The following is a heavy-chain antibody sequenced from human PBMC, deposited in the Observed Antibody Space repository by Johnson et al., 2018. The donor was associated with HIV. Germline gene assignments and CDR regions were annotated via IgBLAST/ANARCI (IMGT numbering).Heavy chain of an antibody. CDR1: GFTFSSCA. V-gene: IGHV3-23*04. J-gene: IGHJ3*02. D-gene: IGHD2-21*02. CDR3: TTAVVTAILTPPGDI. Sequence: VQLVESGGGLVQPGGSLRLSCAASGFTFSSCAMSWVRQAPGKISGSGGSTYYADSVKGRFTISRDNSKNTLYLQMNSLKTEDTAVYYCTTAVVTAILTPPGDIWGQGTMVTVSS. CDR2: SGSGGST.